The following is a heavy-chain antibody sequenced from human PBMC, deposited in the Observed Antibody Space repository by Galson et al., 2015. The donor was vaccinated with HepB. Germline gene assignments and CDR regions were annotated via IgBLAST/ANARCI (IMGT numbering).Heavy chain of an antibody. CDR2: INPSGGST. Sequence: SVKVSCKASGYTFTSYYMHWVRQAPGQGLEWMGIINPSGGSTSYAQKFQGRVTMTRDTSTSTVYMELSSLRSEDTAVYYCARGGYCSGGSCYRPYYYYMDVWGKGTTVTVSS. V-gene: IGHV1-46*03. CDR1: GYTFTSYY. D-gene: IGHD2-15*01. CDR3: ARGGYCSGGSCYRPYYYYMDV. J-gene: IGHJ6*03.